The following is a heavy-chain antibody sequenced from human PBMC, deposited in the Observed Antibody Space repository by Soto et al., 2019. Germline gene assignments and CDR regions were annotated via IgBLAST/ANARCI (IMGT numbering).Heavy chain of an antibody. CDR2: INHSGST. J-gene: IGHJ6*02. V-gene: IGHV4-34*01. CDR3: ARERRYYDYYGMDV. Sequence: TLSLTCAVYGGSFRGDYWSWIRQPPGKGLEWIGEINHSGSTNYNPSLKSRVTISVDTSKNQFSLKLSSVTAADTAVYYCARERRYYDYYGMDVWGQGTTV. CDR1: GGSFRGDY.